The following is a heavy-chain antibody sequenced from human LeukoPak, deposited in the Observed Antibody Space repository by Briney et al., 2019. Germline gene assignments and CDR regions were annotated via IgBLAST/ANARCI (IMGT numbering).Heavy chain of an antibody. Sequence: SVKVSCKASGGTFSSYAISWVRQAPGQGLEWMGGIIPIFGTANYAQKFQGRVTITSDESTSTAYTELSSLRSADTAVYYCAREFDYYMDVWGKGTTVTVSS. CDR2: IIPIFGTA. CDR1: GGTFSSYA. J-gene: IGHJ6*03. D-gene: IGHD3-10*01. CDR3: AREFDYYMDV. V-gene: IGHV1-69*13.